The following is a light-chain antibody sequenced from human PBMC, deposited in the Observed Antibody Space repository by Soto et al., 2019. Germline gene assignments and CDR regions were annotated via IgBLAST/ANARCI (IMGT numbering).Light chain of an antibody. V-gene: IGLV2-8*01. CDR2: EVN. J-gene: IGLJ1*01. CDR1: SSDVGGYKY. CDR3: SSYAGINNLGV. Sequence: QSALTQPPSASGSPGQSVTISCTGTSSDVGGYKYVSWYQQHPGKAPKLMIFEVNKRPSGVPDRFSGSKSGNTAYLTVSGYQAEDEDDYFCSSYAGINNLGVFGTGTKLTGL.